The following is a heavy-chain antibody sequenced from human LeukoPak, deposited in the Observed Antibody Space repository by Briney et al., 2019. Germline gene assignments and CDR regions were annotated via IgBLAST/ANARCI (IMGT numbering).Heavy chain of an antibody. CDR2: ISGSGGST. Sequence: GGSLRLSCAASGFTFSSYAMSWVRQAPGKGLEWVSAISGSGGSTYYADSVKGRFTISRDNSKNTLYLQMNSLRAEDTAVYYCAKDRNYYDGSGRPAYFDYWGQGTLVTVSS. D-gene: IGHD3-22*01. J-gene: IGHJ4*02. CDR3: AKDRNYYDGSGRPAYFDY. V-gene: IGHV3-23*01. CDR1: GFTFSSYA.